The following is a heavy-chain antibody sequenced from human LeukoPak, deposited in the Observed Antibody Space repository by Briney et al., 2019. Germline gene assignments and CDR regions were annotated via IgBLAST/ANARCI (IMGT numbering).Heavy chain of an antibody. CDR3: ARDGLWFGELTNYYYYYMDV. V-gene: IGHV3-20*04. D-gene: IGHD3-10*01. CDR2: INWNGGST. CDR1: GFTFDDYG. Sequence: GWSLRLSCAASGFTFDDYGMSWVRQAPGKGLEWVSGINWNGGSTGYADSVKGRFTISRDNAKNSLYLQMNSLRAEDTALYYCARDGLWFGELTNYYYYYMDVWGKGTTVTVSS. J-gene: IGHJ6*03.